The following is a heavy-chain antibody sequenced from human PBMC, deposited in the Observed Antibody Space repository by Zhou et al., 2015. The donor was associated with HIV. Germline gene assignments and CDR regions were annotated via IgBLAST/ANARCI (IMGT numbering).Heavy chain of an antibody. Sequence: QVQLIQSGAVLKKPGSSVKISCKVSGGTFNTYEISWVRQAPGQGLVWMGKINPSGRSTSYAQKFKGRVTLARDTSTTTVYMELSSLTSDDTAVYFCARPRDEFGSSSSLHFWGQGTQVTVSS. J-gene: IGHJ4*02. V-gene: IGHV1-46*02. CDR3: ARPRDEFGSSSSLHF. CDR2: INPSGRST. CDR1: GGTFNTYE. D-gene: IGHD6-6*01.